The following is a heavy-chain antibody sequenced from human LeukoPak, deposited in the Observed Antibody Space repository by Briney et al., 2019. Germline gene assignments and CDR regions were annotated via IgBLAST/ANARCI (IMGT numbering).Heavy chain of an antibody. CDR2: IKSRTDGGTT. V-gene: IGHV3-15*01. Sequence: GGSLRLSCAASGFTFSNAWMSWVRQAPGKGLEWVGRIKSRTDGGTTDYAAPVKGRFTISRDDSENTLYLQMNSLKTEDTAVYYCTADITMTLDYYYYYMDVWGKGTTVTVSS. CDR1: GFTFSNAW. D-gene: IGHD3-22*01. J-gene: IGHJ6*03. CDR3: TADITMTLDYYYYYMDV.